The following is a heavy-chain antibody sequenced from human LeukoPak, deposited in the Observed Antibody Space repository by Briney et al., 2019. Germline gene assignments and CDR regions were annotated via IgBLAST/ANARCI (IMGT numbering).Heavy chain of an antibody. Sequence: GGSLRLSCAASGFTFSSSWMNWVRQVSGKRLEWLAVMNTDGSRVAYADSVKGRFTISRDNAKNSLYLQMSSLRAEDTAVYYCARVGQGEWFFDLWGRGTLVTVSS. D-gene: IGHD1-26*01. V-gene: IGHV3-7*04. CDR2: MNTDGSRV. J-gene: IGHJ2*01. CDR3: ARVGQGEWFFDL. CDR1: GFTFSSSW.